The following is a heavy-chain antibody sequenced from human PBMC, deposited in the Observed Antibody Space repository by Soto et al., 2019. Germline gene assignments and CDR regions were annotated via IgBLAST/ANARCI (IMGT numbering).Heavy chain of an antibody. D-gene: IGHD6-19*01. V-gene: IGHV4-30-4*01. CDR3: ARHSSGIEGDDY. CDR1: GGSISSGDYY. Sequence: SETLSLTCTVSGGSISSGDYYWSWIRQPPGKGLEWIGYIYYSGSTYYNPSLKSRVTISVDTSKNQFSLKLSSVTAADTAVYYCARHSSGIEGDDYWGQGTLVTVSS. CDR2: IYYSGST. J-gene: IGHJ4*02.